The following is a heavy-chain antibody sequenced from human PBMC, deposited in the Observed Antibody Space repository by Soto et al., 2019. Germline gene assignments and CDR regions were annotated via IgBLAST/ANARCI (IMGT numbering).Heavy chain of an antibody. CDR1: GFTFTSSA. V-gene: IGHV1-58*01. J-gene: IGHJ3*02. Sequence: ASVKVSCKASGFTFTSSAVQWVRQARGQRLEWIGWIVVGSGNTNYAQKFQERVTITRDMSTSTAYMELSSLRSEDTAVYYCAAGDSSGYEDAFDIWGQGTMVTVSS. CDR3: AAGDSSGYEDAFDI. D-gene: IGHD3-22*01. CDR2: IVVGSGNT.